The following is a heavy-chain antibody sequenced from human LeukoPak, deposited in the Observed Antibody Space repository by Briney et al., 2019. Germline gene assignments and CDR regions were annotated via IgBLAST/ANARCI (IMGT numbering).Heavy chain of an antibody. D-gene: IGHD3-10*01. V-gene: IGHV3-30*18. CDR2: ISYDGSNK. CDR3: AKDEVLLWFGELDY. CDR1: GFTFSSYG. J-gene: IGHJ4*02. Sequence: GGSLRLSCAASGFTFSSYGMHWVRQAPGKGLEWVAVISYDGSNKYYADSVKGRFTISRDNSKNTLYLQMNSLGAEDTAVYYCAKDEVLLWFGELDYWGQGTLVTVSS.